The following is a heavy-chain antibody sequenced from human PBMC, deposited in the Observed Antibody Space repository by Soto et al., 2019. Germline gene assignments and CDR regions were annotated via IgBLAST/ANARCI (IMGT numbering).Heavy chain of an antibody. CDR2: IYSGGST. J-gene: IGHJ4*02. CDR3: ARSSNSIAAAGTGFDY. D-gene: IGHD6-13*01. V-gene: IGHV3-53*01. CDR1: GXTFSSNY. Sequence: GSLRLSCAASGXTFSSNYMSWVRQAPGKGMEWVSVIYSGGSTYYADSVKGRFNISRDNSKNTLYLQMNSLRAEETAVYYCARSSNSIAAAGTGFDYWGQGTLGTVSS.